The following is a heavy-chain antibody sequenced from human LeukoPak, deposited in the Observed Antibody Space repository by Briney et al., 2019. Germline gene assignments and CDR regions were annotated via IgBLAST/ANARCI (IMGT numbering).Heavy chain of an antibody. CDR1: GYSFTSYW. CDR2: IDPSDSYT. J-gene: IGHJ5*02. CDR3: ARHADYGDYERDWFAP. Sequence: GESLKISCKGSGYSFTSYWISWVRQMPGKGLEWMGRIDPSDSYTNYSPSFQGHVTISADKSIGTAYLQWSSLKASDTAMYYCARHADYGDYERDWFAPWGQGTLVTVSS. V-gene: IGHV5-10-1*01. D-gene: IGHD4-17*01.